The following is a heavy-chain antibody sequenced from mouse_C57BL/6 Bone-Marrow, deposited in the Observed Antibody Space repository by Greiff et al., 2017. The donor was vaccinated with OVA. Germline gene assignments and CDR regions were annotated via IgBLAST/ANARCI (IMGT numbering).Heavy chain of an antibody. D-gene: IGHD3-2*02. CDR3: AKVDSSGSSYYFDY. V-gene: IGHV4-1*01. CDR2: INPDSSTI. J-gene: IGHJ2*01. Sequence: EVKLLESGGGLVQPGGSLKLSCAASGIDFSRYWMSWVRRAPGKGLEWIGEINPDSSTINYAPSLKDKFIISRDNAKNTLYLQMSKVRSEDTALYYCAKVDSSGSSYYFDYWGQGTTLTVSS. CDR1: GIDFSRYW.